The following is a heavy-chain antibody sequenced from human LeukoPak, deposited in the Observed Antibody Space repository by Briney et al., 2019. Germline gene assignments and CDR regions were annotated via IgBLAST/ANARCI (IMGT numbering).Heavy chain of an antibody. J-gene: IGHJ3*02. D-gene: IGHD2-21*02. CDR3: ARRDGRALDI. V-gene: IGHV5-51*01. CDR1: GYSFSNYW. CDR2: IYPGDSDT. Sequence: GESLKISCKASGYSFSNYWIGSLRQMPGKGLEWMGIIYPGDSDTRYSPSFQGQLTISADKSISTAYLQWSSLKASDTAMYYCARRDGRALDIWGQGTTDTVSS.